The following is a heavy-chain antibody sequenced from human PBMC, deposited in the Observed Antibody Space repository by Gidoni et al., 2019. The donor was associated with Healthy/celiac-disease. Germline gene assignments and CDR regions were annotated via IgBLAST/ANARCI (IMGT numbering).Heavy chain of an antibody. D-gene: IGHD5-12*01. CDR3: AWRDGYNLSLDY. CDR1: GFTFSSYS. J-gene: IGHJ4*02. CDR2: ISSSSSYI. Sequence: EVQLVESGGGLVKPGGSLSLSCSASGFTFSSYSMNWVRQAPGKGLEWVSSISSSSSYIYYADSVKGRFTIARDNAKNSLYLQMNSLRAEDTAVYYCAWRDGYNLSLDYWGQGTLVTVSS. V-gene: IGHV3-21*01.